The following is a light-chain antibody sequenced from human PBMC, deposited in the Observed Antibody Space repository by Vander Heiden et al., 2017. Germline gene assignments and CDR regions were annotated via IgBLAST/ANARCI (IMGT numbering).Light chain of an antibody. CDR3: QQYYSTPPT. Sequence: DILMTPSPDSLAVSLGERATINCKSSQSVLYSSNNKNYLAWYQQKPGQPPKLLIYWASTRESGVPDRFSGSGSGTDFTLTISSLQAEDVAVYYCQQYYSTPPTFGQGTKLEIK. V-gene: IGKV4-1*01. J-gene: IGKJ2*01. CDR1: QSVLYSSNNKNY. CDR2: WAS.